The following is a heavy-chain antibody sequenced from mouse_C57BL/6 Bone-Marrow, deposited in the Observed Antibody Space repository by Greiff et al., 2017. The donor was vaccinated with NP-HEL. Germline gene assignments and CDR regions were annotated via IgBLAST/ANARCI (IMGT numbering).Heavy chain of an antibody. Sequence: VQLQQSGPVLVKPGASVKMSCKASGYTFTDYYMNWVKQSHGKSLEWIGVINPYNGGTSYNQKFKGKATLTVDKSSSTAYMELNSLTSEDSAVYYCARYDYDVDWFAYWGQGTLVTVSA. CDR1: GYTFTDYY. V-gene: IGHV1-19*01. D-gene: IGHD2-4*01. CDR2: INPYNGGT. J-gene: IGHJ3*01. CDR3: ARYDYDVDWFAY.